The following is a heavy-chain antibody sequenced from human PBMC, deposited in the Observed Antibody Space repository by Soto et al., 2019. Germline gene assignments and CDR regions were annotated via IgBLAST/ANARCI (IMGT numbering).Heavy chain of an antibody. CDR3: ARDCFSA. V-gene: IGHV3-30-3*01. D-gene: IGHD1-26*01. Sequence: GGSLRLSCAASGFTFSSYAMHWVRQAPGKGLEWVAVISYDGSNKYYADSVKGRFTISRDNSKNTLYLQMNSLRAEDTAVYYCARDCFSAWGQGTLVTVSS. J-gene: IGHJ5*02. CDR2: ISYDGSNK. CDR1: GFTFSSYA.